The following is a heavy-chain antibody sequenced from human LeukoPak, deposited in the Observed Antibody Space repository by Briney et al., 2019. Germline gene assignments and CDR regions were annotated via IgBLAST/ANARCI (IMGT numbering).Heavy chain of an antibody. D-gene: IGHD4-17*01. V-gene: IGHV4-34*01. CDR1: GGSFSGYY. Sequence: SETLSLTCAVYGGSFSGYYWSWIRQPPGKGLEWIGEINHSGSTNYNPSLKSRVTISVDTSKNQFSLKLSSVTAADTAVYYCARAERLDYGDYERFDYWGQGTLVTVSS. J-gene: IGHJ4*02. CDR2: INHSGST. CDR3: ARAERLDYGDYERFDY.